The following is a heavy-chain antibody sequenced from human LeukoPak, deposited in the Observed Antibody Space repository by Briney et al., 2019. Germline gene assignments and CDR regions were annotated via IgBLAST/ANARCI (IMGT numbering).Heavy chain of an antibody. D-gene: IGHD5/OR15-5a*01. CDR3: ARSKGHDAFDI. CDR1: GYTFTGYY. Sequence: ASVKVSCKASGYTFTGYYMHWVRQAPGQGLEWMGWINPNSGGTNYAQTFQGRVTMTRDTSISTAYMELSRLRSDDTAVYYCARSKGHDAFDIWGQGTMVTVSS. J-gene: IGHJ3*02. CDR2: INPNSGGT. V-gene: IGHV1-2*02.